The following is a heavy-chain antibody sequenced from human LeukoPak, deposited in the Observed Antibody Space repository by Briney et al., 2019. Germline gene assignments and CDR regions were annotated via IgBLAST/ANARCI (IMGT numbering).Heavy chain of an antibody. V-gene: IGHV3-23*01. D-gene: IGHD1-26*01. CDR3: AKTQWKVGATDYFDY. J-gene: IGHJ4*02. CDR1: GFTFSSYW. Sequence: GGSLRLSCAASGFTFSSYWMSRVRQAPGKGLEWVSNINDNGGQRHYADSVKGRFTISRDNSKNTLFLQMDSLRAEDTAVYYCAKTQWKVGATDYFDYWGQGILVTVSS. CDR2: INDNGGQR.